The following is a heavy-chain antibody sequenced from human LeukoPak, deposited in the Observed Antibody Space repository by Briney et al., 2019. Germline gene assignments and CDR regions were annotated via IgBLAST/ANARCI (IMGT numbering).Heavy chain of an antibody. CDR3: ARQIVGATRENWFDP. J-gene: IGHJ5*02. Sequence: GASVKVSCKASGYTFTSYGISWVRRAPGQGLEWVGWISAYNGNTNYAQKLQGRVTMTTDTSTSTAYMELRSLRSDDTAVYYCARQIVGATRENWFDPWAREPWSPSPQ. D-gene: IGHD1-26*01. CDR1: GYTFTSYG. CDR2: ISAYNGNT. V-gene: IGHV1-18*01.